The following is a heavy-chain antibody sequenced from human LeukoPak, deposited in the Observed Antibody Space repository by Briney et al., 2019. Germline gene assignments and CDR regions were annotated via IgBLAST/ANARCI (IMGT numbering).Heavy chain of an antibody. Sequence: SETLSLTCTVSGGSISSGDYYWSWIRQPPGKGLEWIGHIYYSGSTYYNPSLKSRVTISVDTSRNQFSLKLSSVTAADTAVYYCASLAVAGLSEGYWGQGTLVIVSS. CDR3: ASLAVAGLSEGY. J-gene: IGHJ4*02. CDR1: GGSISSGDYY. D-gene: IGHD6-19*01. V-gene: IGHV4-30-4*01. CDR2: IYYSGST.